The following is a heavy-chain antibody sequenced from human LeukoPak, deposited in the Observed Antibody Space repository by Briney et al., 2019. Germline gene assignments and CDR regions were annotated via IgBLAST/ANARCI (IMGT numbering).Heavy chain of an antibody. CDR1: GFTFSSYS. Sequence: AGGSLRLSCAASGFTFSSYSMNWVRQAPGKGLEWVSSISSSSNYIYYADSVKGRFTISRDNAKNSLYLQMNSLRAEDTAVYYCARDRLGYYDSSGYLETPFDYWGQGTLVTVSS. CDR2: ISSSSNYI. D-gene: IGHD3-22*01. V-gene: IGHV3-21*01. J-gene: IGHJ4*02. CDR3: ARDRLGYYDSSGYLETPFDY.